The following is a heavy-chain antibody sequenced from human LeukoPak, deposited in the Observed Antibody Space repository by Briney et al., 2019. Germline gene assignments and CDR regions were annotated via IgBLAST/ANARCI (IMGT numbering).Heavy chain of an antibody. V-gene: IGHV1-24*01. CDR2: FDPEDGET. Sequence: ASVKVSCKVSGYTLTELSMHWVRQAPGKGLEWMGGFDPEDGETIYAQKFQGRVTMTEDTSTDTAYMELSSLRSEDTAVYYCATGFPSQYCSSTSCYRGLFNWGQGTLVTVS. CDR3: ATGFPSQYCSSTSCYRGLFN. D-gene: IGHD2-2*02. CDR1: GYTLTELS. J-gene: IGHJ4*02.